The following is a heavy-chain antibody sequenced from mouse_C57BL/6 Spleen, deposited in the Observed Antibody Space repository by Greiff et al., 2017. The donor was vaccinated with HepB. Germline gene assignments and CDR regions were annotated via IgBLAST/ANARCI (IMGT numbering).Heavy chain of an antibody. V-gene: IGHV1-82*01. J-gene: IGHJ4*01. CDR2: IYPGDGDT. D-gene: IGHD2-3*01. Sequence: VNVVESGPELVKPGASVKISCKASGYAFSSSWMNWVKQRPGKGLEWIGRIYPGDGDTNYNGKFKGKATLTADKSSSTAYMQLSSLTSEDSAVYFCARKDGYRYAMDYWGQGTSVTVSS. CDR1: GYAFSSSW. CDR3: ARKDGYRYAMDY.